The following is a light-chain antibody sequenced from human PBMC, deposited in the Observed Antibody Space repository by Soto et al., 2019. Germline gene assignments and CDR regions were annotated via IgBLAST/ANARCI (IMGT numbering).Light chain of an antibody. J-gene: IGLJ2*01. V-gene: IGLV2-23*02. CDR2: EVS. Sequence: QSVLTQPASVSGSPGQSITISCTGTSSDVGSYDLVSWYQHHPGKAPKLLIYEVSRRPSGVSNRFSGSKSGDTASLTISGLQAEDEADYYCCSDAASTTLRVFGGGTQLTVL. CDR3: CSDAASTTLRV. CDR1: SSDVGSYDL.